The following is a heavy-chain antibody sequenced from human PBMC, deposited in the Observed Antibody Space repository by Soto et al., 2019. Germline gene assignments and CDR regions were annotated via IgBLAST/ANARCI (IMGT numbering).Heavy chain of an antibody. CDR1: GYSFTSYW. CDR3: ARLGAAHTSYYCGMDV. V-gene: IGHV5-51*01. Sequence: PGESLKISCKGSGYSFTSYWIGWVRQMPGKGLEWMGIIYPGDSDTRYSPSFQGQVTISADKSISTAYLQWSSLKASDTALDYCARLGAAHTSYYCGMDVWGQGTTVTVSS. CDR2: IYPGDSDT. J-gene: IGHJ6*02. D-gene: IGHD6-13*01.